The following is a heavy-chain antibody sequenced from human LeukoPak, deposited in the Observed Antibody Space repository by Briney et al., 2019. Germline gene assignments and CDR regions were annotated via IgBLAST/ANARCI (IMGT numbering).Heavy chain of an antibody. V-gene: IGHV3-7*03. CDR3: ARGGGLDV. J-gene: IGHJ4*02. D-gene: IGHD3/OR15-3a*01. CDR1: GFTFSSYW. Sequence: RAGGSLRLSCAASGFTFSSYWMNWARQAPGKGLEWVASINHNGNVNYYVDSVKGRFTISRDNAKNSLYLQMSNLRAEDTAVYFCARGGGLDVWGQGTLVTVSS. CDR2: INHNGNVN.